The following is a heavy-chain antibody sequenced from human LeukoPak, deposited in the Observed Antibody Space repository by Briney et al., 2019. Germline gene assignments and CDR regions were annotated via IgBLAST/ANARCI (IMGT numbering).Heavy chain of an antibody. J-gene: IGHJ4*02. CDR1: GFTFSSYW. Sequence: PGGSLRLSCAASGFTFSSYWMSLVRQAPGKGLEWVANIKQDGSEKYYVDSVKGRFTISRDNAKNSLYLQMNSLRAEDTAVYYCARQNYDFWSGYIVYWGQGTLVTVSS. CDR3: ARQNYDFWSGYIVY. V-gene: IGHV3-7*01. CDR2: IKQDGSEK. D-gene: IGHD3-3*01.